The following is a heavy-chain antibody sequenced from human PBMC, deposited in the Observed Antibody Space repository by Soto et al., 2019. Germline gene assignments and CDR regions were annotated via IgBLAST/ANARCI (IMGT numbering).Heavy chain of an antibody. J-gene: IGHJ4*02. CDR1: GFTFSSYW. V-gene: IGHV3-74*01. Sequence: EVQLVESGGGLVQPGVSMRLSCAASGFTFSSYWMHWVRQAPGKGLVWVSRINSDGSSTSYADSVKGRFTISRDNAKNTLYLQMNSLRAEDTAVYYCARRRGSSGWKTNFDYWGQGTLFTVSS. CDR3: ARRRGSSGWKTNFDY. D-gene: IGHD6-19*01. CDR2: INSDGSST.